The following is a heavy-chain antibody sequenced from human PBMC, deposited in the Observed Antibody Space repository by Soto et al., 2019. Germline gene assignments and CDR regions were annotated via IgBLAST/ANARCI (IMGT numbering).Heavy chain of an antibody. J-gene: IGHJ6*02. D-gene: IGHD3-3*01. Sequence: EVQLVESGGGLVKPGGSLRLSCAASGFTFSSYSMNWVRQAPGKGLEWVSSISSSSSYIYYADSVKGRFTISRDNAKNSVYLQMNSLRAEDTAVYYCARDFADGYYYYGMDVWGQGTTVTVSS. V-gene: IGHV3-21*01. CDR1: GFTFSSYS. CDR2: ISSSSSYI. CDR3: ARDFADGYYYYGMDV.